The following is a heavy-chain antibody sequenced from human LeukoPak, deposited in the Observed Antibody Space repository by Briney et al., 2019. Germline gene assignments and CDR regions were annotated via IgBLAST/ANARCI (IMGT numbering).Heavy chain of an antibody. D-gene: IGHD6-19*01. Sequence: SETLSLTCTVSGGSVSSSSYYWGWIRQPPGKGLEWIGNIYYSGSTYYDPSLKSRVTISVDTSKNQFSLKLSSVTAADTAVYYCARDPYSSGSFDIWGQGTMVTVSS. V-gene: IGHV4-39*07. J-gene: IGHJ3*02. CDR3: ARDPYSSGSFDI. CDR2: IYYSGST. CDR1: GGSVSSSSYY.